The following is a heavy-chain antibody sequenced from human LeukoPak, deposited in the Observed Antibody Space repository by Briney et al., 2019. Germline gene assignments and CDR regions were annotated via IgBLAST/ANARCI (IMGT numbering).Heavy chain of an antibody. CDR1: GGSISDYY. CDR2: IYSSGST. V-gene: IGHV4-4*07. Sequence: SETLSLTCTVSGGSISDYYWSWIRQPAGKGLEWIGRIYSSGSTNYNPSLKSRVTISVDKSKNQFSLKMTSVTAADTAVYYCARMVQGYSSAWPETGNNWFDPWGQGTLVTVSS. J-gene: IGHJ5*02. CDR3: ARMVQGYSSAWPETGNNWFDP. D-gene: IGHD6-19*01.